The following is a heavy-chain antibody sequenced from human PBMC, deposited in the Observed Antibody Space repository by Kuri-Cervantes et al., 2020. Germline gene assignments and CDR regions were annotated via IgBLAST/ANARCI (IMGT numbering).Heavy chain of an antibody. D-gene: IGHD2-2*01. J-gene: IGHJ4*02. V-gene: IGHV3-7*01. CDR1: GFTFSSYW. CDR2: IKEDGSEN. Sequence: GGSLRLSCAASGFTFSSYWMSWVRQAPGKGLEWVASIKEDGSENSYVDSVKGRFTISKDNAKNSLYLQMNSLRAEDTAAYYCARWPLAPKWYQFDYWGQGTLVTVSS. CDR3: ARWPLAPKWYQFDY.